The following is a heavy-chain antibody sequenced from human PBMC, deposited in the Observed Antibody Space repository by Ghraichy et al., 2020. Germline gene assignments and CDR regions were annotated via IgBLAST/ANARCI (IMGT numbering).Heavy chain of an antibody. CDR3: ARTYYYYYGMDV. V-gene: IGHV3-30*04. Sequence: RGSLRLSCAASGFTFSSYAMHWVRQAPGKGLEWVAVISYDGSNKYYADSVKGRFTISRDNSKNTLYLQMNSLRAEDTAVYYCARTYYYYYGMDVWGQGTTVTVSS. CDR1: GFTFSSYA. J-gene: IGHJ6*02. CDR2: ISYDGSNK.